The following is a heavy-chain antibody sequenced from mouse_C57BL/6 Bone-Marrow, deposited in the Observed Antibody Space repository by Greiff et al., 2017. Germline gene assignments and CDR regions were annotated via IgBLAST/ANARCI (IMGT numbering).Heavy chain of an antibody. CDR1: GYTFTSYW. Sequence: QVQLQQPGAELVKPGASVKLSCKASGYTFTSYWMQWVKQRPGQGLEWIGEIDPSDSYTNYNQKFKGKATLTVDTSSSTAYMQLSSLTSEDSAVYYCARLDGYSWFAYWGQGTLVTVSA. CDR2: IDPSDSYT. CDR3: ARLDGYSWFAY. J-gene: IGHJ3*01. D-gene: IGHD2-3*01. V-gene: IGHV1-50*01.